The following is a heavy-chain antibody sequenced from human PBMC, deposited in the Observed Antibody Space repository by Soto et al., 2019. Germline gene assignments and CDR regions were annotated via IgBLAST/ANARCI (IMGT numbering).Heavy chain of an antibody. CDR3: ARSPPRYCSGGSCYGGLGV. CDR2: IFYRGNS. CDR1: GGSISSNNYY. J-gene: IGHJ4*02. D-gene: IGHD2-15*01. Sequence: SETLSITCTVTGGSISSNNYYWGWIRQPPGKGLEWIGSIFYRGNSYYNSSLKSRITMSVDTSKNQFSLKLSSVTAADTAVYYCARSPPRYCSGGSCYGGLGVWGQGTLVTVS. V-gene: IGHV4-39*01.